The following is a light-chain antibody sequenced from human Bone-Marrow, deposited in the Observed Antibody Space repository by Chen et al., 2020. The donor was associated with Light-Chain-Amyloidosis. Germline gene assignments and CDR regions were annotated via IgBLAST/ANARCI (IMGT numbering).Light chain of an antibody. V-gene: IGLV3-25*03. Sequence: SYELTQPPSVSVSHGQTARIYCPVDDWPMKYAYCYQQKPGQAPVLVIHRDTERPSGISERFSGSSSGTTATLTISGVQAEDEADYHCQSADSSGTYEVIFGGGTKLTVL. J-gene: IGLJ2*01. CDR2: RDT. CDR3: QSADSSGTYEVI. CDR1: DWPMKY.